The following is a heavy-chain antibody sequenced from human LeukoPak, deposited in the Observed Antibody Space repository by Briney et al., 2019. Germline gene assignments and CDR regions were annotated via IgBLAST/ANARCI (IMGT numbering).Heavy chain of an antibody. Sequence: KTGGSLRLSCAASGFTFTSYTMNWVRQAPGKGLEWVSDISSSGSNIDYADSVKGRFTISRDNAKNSLFLHMNSLRAEDTAVYYCARSLIADGAFDIWGQGTMVTVSS. CDR3: ARSLIADGAFDI. V-gene: IGHV3-21*01. CDR1: GFTFTSYT. D-gene: IGHD2-21*01. J-gene: IGHJ3*02. CDR2: ISSSGSNI.